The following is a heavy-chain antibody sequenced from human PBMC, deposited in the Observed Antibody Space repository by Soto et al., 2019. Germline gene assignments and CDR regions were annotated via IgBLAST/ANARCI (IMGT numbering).Heavy chain of an antibody. J-gene: IGHJ6*02. CDR3: ARDRTGVVPAAILGGLYYYYYGMDV. CDR2: ISSSSSYI. D-gene: IGHD2-2*02. V-gene: IGHV3-21*01. CDR1: GFTFSSYS. Sequence: KPGGSLRLSCAASGFTFSSYSMNWVRQAPGKGLEWVSSISSSSSYIYYADSVKGRFTISRDNAKNSLYLQMNSLRAEDTAVYYCARDRTGVVPAAILGGLYYYYYGMDVWGQGTTVTVSS.